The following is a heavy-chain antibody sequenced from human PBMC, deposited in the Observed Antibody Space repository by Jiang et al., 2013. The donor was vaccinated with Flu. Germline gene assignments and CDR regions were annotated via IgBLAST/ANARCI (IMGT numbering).Heavy chain of an antibody. J-gene: IGHJ5*02. D-gene: IGHD2-21*02. Sequence: GSGLVKPSETLSLTCTVSGASISTNYWSWIRQPPGKGLEWIGYIYYSGSLNYNPSLKSRVTISLDTSKSQFSLQLRSVTAADTAVYYCARTLGHIVVVTDNGWFDPWGQGTLVTVSS. CDR2: IYYSGSL. V-gene: IGHV4-59*01. CDR3: ARTLGHIVVVTDNGWFDP. CDR1: GASISTNY.